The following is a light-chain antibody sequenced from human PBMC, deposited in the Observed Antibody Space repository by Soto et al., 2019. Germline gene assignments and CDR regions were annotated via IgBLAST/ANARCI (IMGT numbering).Light chain of an antibody. CDR3: SSYAGAVV. V-gene: IGLV2-23*02. Sequence: QSALTQPASVSGAPVQSITISCTRTSSNVESYNLVSWYQHPPGKAPKLIIYEVSERPSGVSHRFSGAQSGHSASLTISGLQAEDDADYYCSSYAGAVVFGGGTKRTVL. CDR2: EVS. CDR1: SSNVESYNL. J-gene: IGLJ2*01.